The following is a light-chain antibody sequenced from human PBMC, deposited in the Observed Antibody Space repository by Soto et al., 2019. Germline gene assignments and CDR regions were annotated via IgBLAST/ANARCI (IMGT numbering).Light chain of an antibody. CDR3: QQYKNCPPIT. V-gene: IGKV3-15*01. CDR2: SAS. Sequence: EIVMTQSPATLSVSPGERATLSCRASQSIRNNLAWYQQKLGQAPRLLIYSASIRATGIPARFSGSGSGTEFTLTISSLQSEDFAVYYCQQYKNCPPITFGGGTKVEIK. CDR1: QSIRNN. J-gene: IGKJ4*01.